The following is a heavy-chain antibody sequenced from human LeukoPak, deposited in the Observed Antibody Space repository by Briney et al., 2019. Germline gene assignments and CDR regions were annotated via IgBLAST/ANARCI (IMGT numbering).Heavy chain of an antibody. CDR3: ARGRGRWLQLTRYFDY. D-gene: IGHD5-24*01. Sequence: SQTQSLTCAVYGGSFSGYYWSWIRQPPGKGLEWIGEINHSGSTNYNPSLKSRVTISVDTSKNQFSLKLSSVTAADTAVYYCARGRGRWLQLTRYFDYWGQGTLVTVSS. CDR1: GGSFSGYY. J-gene: IGHJ4*02. V-gene: IGHV4-34*01. CDR2: INHSGST.